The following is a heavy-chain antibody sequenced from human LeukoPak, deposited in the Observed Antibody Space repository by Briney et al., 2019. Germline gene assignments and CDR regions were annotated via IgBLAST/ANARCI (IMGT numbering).Heavy chain of an antibody. D-gene: IGHD3-22*01. CDR3: ARDYYDSSGYYRFDY. CDR1: GYTFTIYY. CDR2: INPSGGST. J-gene: IGHJ4*02. V-gene: IGHV1-46*01. Sequence: GASVKVSCKASGYTFTIYYMHWVRQAPGQGLEWMGIINPSGGSTSYAQKFQGRVTMTRDMSTSTVYMELSSLRSEDTAVYYCARDYYDSSGYYRFDYWGQGTLVTVSS.